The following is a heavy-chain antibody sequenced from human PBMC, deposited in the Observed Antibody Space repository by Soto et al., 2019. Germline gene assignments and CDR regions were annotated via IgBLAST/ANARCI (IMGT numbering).Heavy chain of an antibody. CDR2: IYYSGST. Sequence: PSETLSLTCIVSGGSISSYYWSWIRQPPGKGLEWIGYIYYSGSTDYNPSLKSRVTISVDTSKNQFSLKLSSVTAADTAVYYCARGRPYYYDSSGYYYDLWGQGTLVTVSS. CDR1: GGSISSYY. D-gene: IGHD3-22*01. CDR3: ARGRPYYYDSSGYYYDL. J-gene: IGHJ4*02. V-gene: IGHV4-59*01.